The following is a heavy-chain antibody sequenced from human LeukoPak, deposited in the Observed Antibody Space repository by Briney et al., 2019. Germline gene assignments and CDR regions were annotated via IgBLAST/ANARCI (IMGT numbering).Heavy chain of an antibody. D-gene: IGHD3-9*01. CDR1: GFTFDDYG. V-gene: IGHV3-23*01. J-gene: IGHJ2*01. Sequence: SGGSLRLSCAASGFTFDDYGMSWVRQAPGKGLEWVSAIGGSGGSTYHADSVRGRFTISRDNSKNTLYLQMNSLRAEDTAVYYCAKVGDILTGPLGWYFDLWGRGTLVTVSS. CDR3: AKVGDILTGPLGWYFDL. CDR2: IGGSGGST.